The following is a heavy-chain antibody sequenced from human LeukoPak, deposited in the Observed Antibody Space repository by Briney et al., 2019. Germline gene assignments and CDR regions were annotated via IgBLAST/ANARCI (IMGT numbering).Heavy chain of an antibody. J-gene: IGHJ4*02. V-gene: IGHV3-7*05. CDR1: GFTFSSHW. CDR2: IKQDRSEI. CDR3: ARWRTSNWSEFDY. Sequence: PGGSLRLSCAASGFTFSSHWVAWLRQAPEKGLEWVANIKQDRSEIYYVDSVKGRFTISRDNAKNSLYLQMNSLRAEDTAVYFCARWRTSNWSEFDYWGQGTLVTVSS. D-gene: IGHD6-13*01.